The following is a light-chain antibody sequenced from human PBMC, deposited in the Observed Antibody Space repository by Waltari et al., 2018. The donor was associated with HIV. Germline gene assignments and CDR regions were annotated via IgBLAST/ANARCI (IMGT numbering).Light chain of an antibody. CDR2: GAS. Sequence: IVLTQSPGTLSLSPGERATLSCRASQSVSSNYLTWYQQKPGRAPRLLIYGASSRATGIPDRFSGSGSETDFTLTISRLEPEDFAVYYCQQYGNSPRYTFGQGTKLEIK. V-gene: IGKV3-20*01. CDR1: QSVSSNY. CDR3: QQYGNSPRYT. J-gene: IGKJ2*01.